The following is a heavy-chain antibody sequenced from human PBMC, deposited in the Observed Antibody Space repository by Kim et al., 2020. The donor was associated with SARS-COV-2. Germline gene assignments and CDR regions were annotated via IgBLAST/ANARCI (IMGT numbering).Heavy chain of an antibody. D-gene: IGHD2-21*01. Sequence: GGSLRLSCAASGFTFSSYYMTWVRQAPGKGLEWVADIRPDASEKFYVDSVKGRFTISRDNAKNSLYLQMNNLRVEDTAVYYCARGGVASGDEFGIDVWG. CDR3: ARGGVASGDEFGIDV. CDR2: IRPDASEK. V-gene: IGHV3-7*03. J-gene: IGHJ6*02. CDR1: GFTFSSYY.